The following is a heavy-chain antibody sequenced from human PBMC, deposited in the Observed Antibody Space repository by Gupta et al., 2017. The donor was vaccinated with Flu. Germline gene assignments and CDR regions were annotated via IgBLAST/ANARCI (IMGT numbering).Heavy chain of an antibody. Sequence: HWVRQGTGKSLEWVSTVNTPRDTYYSGSVRGRFIIPREKAKHSLYLQMNSLRAGDTAVYYCARGKVLPTTPYIPGYNLFDPWGQGNLVTVSS. J-gene: IGHJ5*02. D-gene: IGHD1-1*01. CDR3: ARGKVLPTTPYIPGYNLFDP. CDR2: VNTPRDT. V-gene: IGHV3-13*01.